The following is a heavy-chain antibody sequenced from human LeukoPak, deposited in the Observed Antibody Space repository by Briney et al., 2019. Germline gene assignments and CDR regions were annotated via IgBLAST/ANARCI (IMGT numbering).Heavy chain of an antibody. CDR2: INSDSGGT. Sequence: ASVKVSCKASGYTFTGDYMHWVRQAPGQGLEWMGWINSDSGGTNYAQKFQGRVTMTRDTSISTVYMELSRLLSDDTAVYYCARPVGSYLYFFDYWGQGTLVTVSS. CDR1: GYTFTGDY. V-gene: IGHV1-2*02. J-gene: IGHJ4*02. CDR3: ARPVGSYLYFFDY. D-gene: IGHD3-10*01.